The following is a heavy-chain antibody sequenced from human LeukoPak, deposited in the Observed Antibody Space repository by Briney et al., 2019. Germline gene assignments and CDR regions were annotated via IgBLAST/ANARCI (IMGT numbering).Heavy chain of an antibody. V-gene: IGHV3-48*04. Sequence: GGSLRLSCAVSGFTFSDYSMNWVRQAPGKGLDWVSYISSASRTIKYADFVRGRFTVSRDNAKKSLHLQMNRLTTEDTAVYFCVRDVGRFYYDSTGEDYWGQGTLVTVSS. D-gene: IGHD3-22*01. CDR2: ISSASRTI. J-gene: IGHJ4*02. CDR3: VRDVGRFYYDSTGEDY. CDR1: GFTFSDYS.